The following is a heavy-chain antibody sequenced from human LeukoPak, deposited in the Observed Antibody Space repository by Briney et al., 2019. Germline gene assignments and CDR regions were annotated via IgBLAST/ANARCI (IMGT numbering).Heavy chain of an antibody. Sequence: GGSLRLSCAASGFTFSSYAMSWVRQALGKGLEWVSAISGSGGSTYYADSVKGRFTISRDNSKNTLYLQMKSLRAEDTAVYYCTKEPLYCGGDCYEPFDYWGQGTLVTVSS. D-gene: IGHD2-21*02. V-gene: IGHV3-23*01. CDR3: TKEPLYCGGDCYEPFDY. CDR1: GFTFSSYA. J-gene: IGHJ4*02. CDR2: ISGSGGST.